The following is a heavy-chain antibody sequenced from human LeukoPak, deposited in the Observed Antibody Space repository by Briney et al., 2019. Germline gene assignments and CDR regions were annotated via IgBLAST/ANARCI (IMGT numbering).Heavy chain of an antibody. V-gene: IGHV1-2*02. Sequence: ASVMVSCKTSGYTFTAYYMHWVRQAPGQGLEWMGWINPINPNSDDIHYAQKFRGRVTMTRDTSISTAYVELSSLRADDTAVYYCARGGYSSSLYDYWGQGTLVTVSS. CDR2: INPINPNSDDI. J-gene: IGHJ4*02. D-gene: IGHD6-13*01. CDR3: ARGGYSSSLYDY. CDR1: GYTFTAYY.